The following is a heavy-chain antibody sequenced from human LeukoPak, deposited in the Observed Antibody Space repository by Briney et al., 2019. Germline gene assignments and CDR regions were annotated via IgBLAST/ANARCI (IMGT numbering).Heavy chain of an antibody. CDR2: ISYSGST. V-gene: IGHV4-31*03. CDR1: GGSISSGGYY. J-gene: IGHJ4*02. D-gene: IGHD1-26*01. CDR3: ARIIVGASFDY. Sequence: SETLPLTCTVSGGSISSGGYYWSWIRQHPGKGLEWIGYISYSGSTYNNPSLESRLTMSVDPSKNQFSLKLRSVTAADTAVYLCARIIVGASFDYWGQGTLVTVSS.